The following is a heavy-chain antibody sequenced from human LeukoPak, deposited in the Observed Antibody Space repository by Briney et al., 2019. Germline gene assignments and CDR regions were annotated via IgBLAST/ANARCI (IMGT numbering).Heavy chain of an antibody. Sequence: SETLSLTCTVSGYSISSGYYWGWIRPPPGKGLEWIGIIYHSGSTYYNPSLKSRVTISVDTSKNQFSLKLSSVTAADTAVYYCARGITIFGVDLNWFDPWGQGTLVTVSS. J-gene: IGHJ5*02. CDR2: IYHSGST. D-gene: IGHD3-3*01. V-gene: IGHV4-38-2*02. CDR3: ARGITIFGVDLNWFDP. CDR1: GYSISSGYY.